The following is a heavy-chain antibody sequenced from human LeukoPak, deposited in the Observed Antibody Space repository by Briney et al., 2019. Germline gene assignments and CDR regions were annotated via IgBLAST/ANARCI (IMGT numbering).Heavy chain of an antibody. CDR2: DSVYGGGP. CDR3: AKEDVGAAPDH. J-gene: IGHJ4*02. D-gene: IGHD2-15*01. V-gene: IGHV3-23*01. CDR1: GFTLSSYG. Sequence: SGGSLRLSCAASGFTLSSYGMSWIRQAPGKELEWVSADSVYGGGPYYADSVKGRFTMSRDNSKSTLYLQMDSLRVEDTAVYYCAKEDVGAAPDHWGQGTLVTVSS.